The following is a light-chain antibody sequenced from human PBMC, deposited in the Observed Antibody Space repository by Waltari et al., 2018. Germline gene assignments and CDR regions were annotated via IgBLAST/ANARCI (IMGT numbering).Light chain of an antibody. Sequence: QSALTQPPSASGSPGQSVTISCTGTSSDVGTYTSVSWYQQHPDKAPKLMIYEVSKRPSGVPDRFSGSKSGNTASLTVSGLQADDEADYYCTSYAGSNNLLFGGGTKLTVL. J-gene: IGLJ2*01. CDR3: TSYAGSNNLL. CDR2: EVS. V-gene: IGLV2-8*01. CDR1: SSDVGTYTS.